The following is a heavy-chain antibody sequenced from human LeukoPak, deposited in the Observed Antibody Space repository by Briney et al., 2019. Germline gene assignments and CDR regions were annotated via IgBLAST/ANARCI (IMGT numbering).Heavy chain of an antibody. CDR1: GFSFSSYA. Sequence: GGSLRLSCAASGFSFSSYAMRWVRQAPGKGLEWVSAISGSGGSTYYADSLKGRLTITRDNSTNTLSLQMNSLRAEDTAAYYCAKSEVVVPAALADSWGQGPLVTVSS. J-gene: IGHJ4*02. D-gene: IGHD2-2*01. CDR2: ISGSGGST. V-gene: IGHV3-23*01. CDR3: AKSEVVVPAALADS.